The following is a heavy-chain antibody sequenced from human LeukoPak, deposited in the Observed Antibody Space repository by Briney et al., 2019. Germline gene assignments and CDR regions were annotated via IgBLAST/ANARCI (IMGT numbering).Heavy chain of an antibody. CDR3: ARRDTSGYFSDY. Sequence: GGSLRLSCAASGFSFSTYAMSWVRQAPGKGLEYVAAISSNGGNTYHPNSMKGRFTISRDNSKNTLYLQMGSLRVEDMAVYYCARRDTSGYFSDYWGQGTLVTVSS. CDR1: GFSFSTYA. CDR2: ISSNGGNT. V-gene: IGHV3-64*01. D-gene: IGHD6-19*01. J-gene: IGHJ4*02.